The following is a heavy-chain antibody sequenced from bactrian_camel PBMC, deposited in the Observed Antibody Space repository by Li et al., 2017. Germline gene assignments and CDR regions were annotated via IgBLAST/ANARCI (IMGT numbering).Heavy chain of an antibody. CDR1: GFIFSSYA. CDR2: VDADGSTT. J-gene: IGHJ7*01. V-gene: IGHV3S40*01. Sequence: VESGGGLVQPGGSLRLSCAASGFIFSSYAMRWVRQAPGKGLEWVADVDADGSTTYYADSVKGRFTISRDSAKNTVYLQMNSLKTEDTTVYYCAPTWARDNCGDRCFYYGMDVWGKGTQVTVS. D-gene: IGHD1*01.